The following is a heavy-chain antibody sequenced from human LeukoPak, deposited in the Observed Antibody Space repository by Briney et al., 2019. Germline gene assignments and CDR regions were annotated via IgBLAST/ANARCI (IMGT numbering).Heavy chain of an antibody. Sequence: GGSLRLSCAASGFTFSSYAMHWVRQAPGKGLKWVAVISYDGSNKYYADSVKGRFTISRDNSKNTLYLQMNSLRAEDTAVYYCAGIFPDAFDIWGQGTMVTVSS. CDR2: ISYDGSNK. V-gene: IGHV3-30-3*01. CDR3: AGIFPDAFDI. D-gene: IGHD3-3*01. CDR1: GFTFSSYA. J-gene: IGHJ3*02.